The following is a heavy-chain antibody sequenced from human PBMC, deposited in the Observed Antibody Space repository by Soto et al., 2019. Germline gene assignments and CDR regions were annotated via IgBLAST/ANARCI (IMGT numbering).Heavy chain of an antibody. V-gene: IGHV4-61*01. CDR3: ARDSPYYYDSSGTPSYWYFDL. CDR1: GGSVSSGSYY. Sequence: QVQLQESGPGLVKPSETLSLTCTVSGGSVSSGSYYWSWIRQPPGKGLEWIGYIYYSGSTNYNPSLKSRVTISVDTSKNQFSLKLSSVTAADTAVYYCARDSPYYYDSSGTPSYWYFDLWGRGTLVTVSS. CDR2: IYYSGST. J-gene: IGHJ2*01. D-gene: IGHD3-22*01.